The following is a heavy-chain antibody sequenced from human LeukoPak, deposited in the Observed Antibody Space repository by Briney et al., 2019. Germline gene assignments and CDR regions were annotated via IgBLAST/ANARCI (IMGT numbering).Heavy chain of an antibody. V-gene: IGHV4-4*07. CDR2: FYTSGST. CDR3: AHGGNSGSYSEH. D-gene: IGHD1-26*01. J-gene: IGHJ4*02. Sequence: SETLSLPCTVPGDSISRDYWTWIRQPAGKGLEWIGRFYTSGSTDYNPSLESRVSISVDTSKNQFSLKLSSVTAADTAMYYCAHGGNSGSYSEHWGQGILVTVSS. CDR1: GDSISRDY.